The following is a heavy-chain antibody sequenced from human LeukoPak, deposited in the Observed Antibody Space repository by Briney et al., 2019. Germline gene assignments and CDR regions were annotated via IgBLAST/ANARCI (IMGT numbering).Heavy chain of an antibody. CDR1: GFIFNNYA. Sequence: GGSLRLSCAASGFIFNNYAMSWVRQGPGKGLEWVSSISSSSSYIYYADSVKGRFTISRDNAKNSLYLQMNSLRAEDTAVYYCARDGEVLLWFGELLSPLDYWGQGTLVTVSS. CDR2: ISSSSSYI. D-gene: IGHD3-10*01. V-gene: IGHV3-21*01. CDR3: ARDGEVLLWFGELLSPLDY. J-gene: IGHJ4*02.